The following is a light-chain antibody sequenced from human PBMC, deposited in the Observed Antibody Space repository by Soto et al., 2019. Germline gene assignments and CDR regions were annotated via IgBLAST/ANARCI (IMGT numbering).Light chain of an antibody. V-gene: IGKV3-20*01. CDR2: NTS. Sequence: EVVLTQSPGTLSLSPGERATLSCRASQSVSNYLAWYQQKPGQAPRLHIYNTSSRATGIPDRFSGRGSGTDFTLTISRLEPEDFAVYYCHQYGYSPQTFGQGTKVEIK. CDR3: HQYGYSPQT. CDR1: QSVSNY. J-gene: IGKJ1*01.